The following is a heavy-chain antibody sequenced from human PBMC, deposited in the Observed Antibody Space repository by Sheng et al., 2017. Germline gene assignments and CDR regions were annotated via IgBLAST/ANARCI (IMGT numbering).Heavy chain of an antibody. J-gene: IGHJ4*02. CDR1: GFTFSSYA. CDR3: AKDPLVVVAATLPDY. Sequence: EVQLLESGGGLVQPWGVPSRLSCAASGFTFSSYAMSWVRQAPGKGLEWVSAISGSGGSTYYADSVKGRFTISRDNSKNTLYLQMNSLRAEDTAVYYCAKDPLVVVAATLPDYWGQGTLVTVSS. D-gene: IGHD2-15*01. V-gene: IGHV3-23*01. CDR2: ISGSGGST.